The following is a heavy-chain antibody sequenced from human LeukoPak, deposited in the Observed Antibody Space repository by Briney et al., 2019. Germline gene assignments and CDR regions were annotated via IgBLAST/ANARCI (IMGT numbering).Heavy chain of an antibody. D-gene: IGHD6-13*01. CDR3: ARAAAAGDAFDI. CDR2: IYYSGST. J-gene: IGHJ3*02. CDR1: GGSISSSSYY. Sequence: ASETLSLTCTVSGGSISSSSYYWGWIRQPPGKGLEWIGSIYYSGSTYYNPSLKSRVTISVDTSKNQFSLKLSSVTAADTAVYYCARAAAAGDAFDIWGQGTMVTVSS. V-gene: IGHV4-39*07.